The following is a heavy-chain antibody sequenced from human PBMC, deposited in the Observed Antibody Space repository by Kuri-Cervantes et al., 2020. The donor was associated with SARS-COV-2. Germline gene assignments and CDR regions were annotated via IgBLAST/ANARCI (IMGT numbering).Heavy chain of an antibody. Sequence: GGSLRLSCAASGFTFSNFWMNWVRQAPGKGLEWVSYISSSSSTIYYADSVKGRFTISRDNAKNSLYLQMNSLRAEDTAVYYCARDLSSGLWAFDYWGQGTLVTVSS. CDR1: GFTFSNFW. V-gene: IGHV3-48*01. D-gene: IGHD5-18*01. CDR3: ARDLSSGLWAFDY. CDR2: ISSSSSTI. J-gene: IGHJ4*02.